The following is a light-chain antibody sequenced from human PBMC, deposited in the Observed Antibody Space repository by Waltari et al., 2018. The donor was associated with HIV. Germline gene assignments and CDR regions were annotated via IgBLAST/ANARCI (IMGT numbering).Light chain of an antibody. J-gene: IGLJ3*02. CDR2: EVN. CDR3: NSYAGSNNWV. CDR1: SSDVGGSKY. Sequence: QSALTQPPSASGSPGQSVTISCTGTSSDVGGSKYVSWYQQHPGKAPKLMIYEVNKRPSGVPARFSGSKSANTASLTVSGLQAGDEADYYCNSYAGSNNWVFGGGTKLTVL. V-gene: IGLV2-8*01.